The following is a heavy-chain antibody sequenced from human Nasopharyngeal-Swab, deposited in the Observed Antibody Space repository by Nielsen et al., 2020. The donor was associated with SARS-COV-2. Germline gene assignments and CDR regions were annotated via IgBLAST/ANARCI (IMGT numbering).Heavy chain of an antibody. J-gene: IGHJ4*02. D-gene: IGHD6-13*01. Sequence: GESLKTSCAASGFTFSSYDMHWVRQATGKGLEWVSAIGTAGDTYYPGSVKGRFTISRENAKNSLYLQMNSLRAGDTAVYYCARGGRQQLYGSCDYGGQGTLVTVSS. V-gene: IGHV3-13*01. CDR2: IGTAGDT. CDR1: GFTFSSYD. CDR3: ARGGRQQLYGSCDY.